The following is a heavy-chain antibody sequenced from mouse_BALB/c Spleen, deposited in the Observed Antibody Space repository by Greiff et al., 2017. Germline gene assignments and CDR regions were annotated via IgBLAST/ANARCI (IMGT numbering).Heavy chain of an antibody. Sequence: DVKLVESGAELVKPGASVKLSCTASGFNIKDTYMHWVKQRPEQGLEWIGRIDPANGNTKYDPKFQGKATITADTSSNTAYLQLSSLTSEDTAVYYCALDSSGYVWFAYWGQGTLVTVSA. CDR1: GFNIKDTY. CDR2: IDPANGNT. V-gene: IGHV14-3*02. CDR3: ALDSSGYVWFAY. D-gene: IGHD3-2*01. J-gene: IGHJ3*01.